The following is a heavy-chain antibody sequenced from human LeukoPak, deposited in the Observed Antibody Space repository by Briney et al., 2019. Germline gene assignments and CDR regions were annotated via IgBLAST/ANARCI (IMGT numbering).Heavy chain of an antibody. D-gene: IGHD5-12*01. CDR3: ARGVVATILGLGVFDI. CDR1: GYSFTSYW. Sequence: GESLKISCKGSGYSFTSYWIGWVRQMPGKGLEWMGIIYPGDSDTRYSPSFQGQVTISADKSISTAYLQWSSLKASDTAMYYCARGVVATILGLGVFDIWGQGTMVTVSS. J-gene: IGHJ3*02. CDR2: IYPGDSDT. V-gene: IGHV5-51*01.